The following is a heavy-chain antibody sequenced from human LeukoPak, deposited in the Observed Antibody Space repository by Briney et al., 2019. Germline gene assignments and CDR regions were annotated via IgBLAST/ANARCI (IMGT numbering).Heavy chain of an antibody. V-gene: IGHV1-18*01. CDR3: ARAGITMVRGVSDY. Sequence: ASVKVSCTASGYTFSSYGISWVRQAPGQGLEWMGWISAYNGNTNYAQKLQGRVTMTTDTSTSTAYMELRSLRSDDTAIYYCARAGITMVRGVSDYWGQGTLVTVSS. CDR2: ISAYNGNT. D-gene: IGHD3-10*01. J-gene: IGHJ4*02. CDR1: GYTFSSYG.